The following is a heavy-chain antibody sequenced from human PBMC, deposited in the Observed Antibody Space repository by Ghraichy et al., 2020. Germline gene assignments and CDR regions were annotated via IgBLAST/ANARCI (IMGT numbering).Heavy chain of an antibody. CDR2: IRSKANSYAT. D-gene: IGHD2-2*01. Sequence: KVSCAASGFTFSGSAMHWVRQASGKGLEWVGRIRSKANSYATAYAASVKGRFTISRDDSKNTAYLQMNSLKTEDTAVYYCTRPSFLYCSSTSCYRGPMDVWGKGTTVTVSS. CDR1: GFTFSGSA. CDR3: TRPSFLYCSSTSCYRGPMDV. V-gene: IGHV3-73*01. J-gene: IGHJ6*03.